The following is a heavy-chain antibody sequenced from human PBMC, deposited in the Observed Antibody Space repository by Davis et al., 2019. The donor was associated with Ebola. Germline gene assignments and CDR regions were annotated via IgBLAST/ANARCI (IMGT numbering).Heavy chain of an antibody. Sequence: GESLKISCAASGFTFSGSAMHWVRQASGKGLEWVGRIRSKANSYTTEYAASVNGRFTISRDDSKNSLYLQMNRLKTEDTAVYYCARAEYDILTGYYDYWGQGTLVTVSS. V-gene: IGHV3-73*01. D-gene: IGHD3-9*01. J-gene: IGHJ4*02. CDR3: ARAEYDILTGYYDY. CDR1: GFTFSGSA. CDR2: IRSKANSYTT.